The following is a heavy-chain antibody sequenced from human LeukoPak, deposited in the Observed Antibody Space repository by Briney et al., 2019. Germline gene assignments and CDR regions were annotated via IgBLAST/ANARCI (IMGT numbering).Heavy chain of an antibody. CDR3: ARTRTQWATYYYYYMDV. J-gene: IGHJ6*03. CDR2: IYTSGST. Sequence: SQTLSLTCTVSGGSISSDSYYWSWIRQPAGKGLEWIGRIYTSGSTNYNPSLKSRVTISVDTSKNQFSLKLSPVTAAHTAVYYCARTRTQWATYYYYYMDVWGKGTTVTVSS. D-gene: IGHD1-14*01. CDR1: GGSISSDSYY. V-gene: IGHV4-61*02.